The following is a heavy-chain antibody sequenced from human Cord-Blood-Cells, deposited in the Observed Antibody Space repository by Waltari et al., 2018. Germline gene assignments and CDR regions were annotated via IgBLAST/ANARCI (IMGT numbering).Heavy chain of an antibody. CDR3: ARGGYDFWSGPENWFDP. Sequence: QVQLQESGPGLVKPSETLSLTCTVSGGSISSHSRTWTPQPPGKGLGWIGYIYYRGSTNYNPSLKSRVTISVDTSKNQFSLKLSSVTAADTAVYYCARGGYDFWSGPENWFDPWGQGTLVTVSS. CDR2: IYYRGST. J-gene: IGHJ5*02. CDR1: GGSISSHS. V-gene: IGHV4-59*11. D-gene: IGHD3-3*01.